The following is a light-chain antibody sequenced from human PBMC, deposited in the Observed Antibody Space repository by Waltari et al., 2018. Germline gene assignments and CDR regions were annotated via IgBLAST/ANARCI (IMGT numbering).Light chain of an antibody. Sequence: DIVLTQSPDSLAVSMGERATINCKSSQKVFNNYNDKNYLVWYQQKSGQPPKLIIYWASTRESGVPDLFSVSGSRTEFTLSISSLQSDDVAVYSCQQSVTTPPTFGQGTKLEIK. CDR3: QQSVTTPPT. J-gene: IGKJ2*01. CDR1: QKVFNNYNDKNY. V-gene: IGKV4-1*01. CDR2: WAS.